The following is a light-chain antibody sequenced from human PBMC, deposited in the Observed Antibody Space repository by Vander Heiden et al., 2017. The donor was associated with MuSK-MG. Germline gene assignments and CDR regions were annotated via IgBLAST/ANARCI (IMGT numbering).Light chain of an antibody. Sequence: AIWLTQSPSSFSASTGDRVTISCRASRGVTTYLAWYQQKPGQAPKLLIYDASTLQSGVPSRFSGSGSGTEFTLTISSLQAEDFATYYCQQAYNYPLTFGGGTKVDIK. CDR2: DAS. J-gene: IGKJ4*01. V-gene: IGKV1-8*01. CDR1: RGVTTY. CDR3: QQAYNYPLT.